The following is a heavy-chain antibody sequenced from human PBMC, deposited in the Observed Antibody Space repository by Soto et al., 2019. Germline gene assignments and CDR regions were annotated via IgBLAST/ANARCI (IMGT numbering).Heavy chain of an antibody. CDR3: ARRSSSPHFDY. J-gene: IGHJ4*02. CDR1: GGSVSSGSYY. D-gene: IGHD2-2*01. V-gene: IGHV4-61*01. CDR2: IYYSGST. Sequence: SETLSLTCTVSGGSVSSGSYYWSWIRQPPGKGLEWIGYIYYSGSTNYNPSLKSRVTISVDTSKNQFSLKLSSVTAADTAVYCCARRSSSPHFDYWGQGTPVTVSS.